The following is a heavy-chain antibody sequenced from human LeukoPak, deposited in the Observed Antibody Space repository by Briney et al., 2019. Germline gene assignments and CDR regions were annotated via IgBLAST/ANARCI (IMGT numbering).Heavy chain of an antibody. CDR2: IYYSGST. CDR3: ARGGTYYDY. Sequence: PSETLSLTCTVSGGSISSYYWSWIRQPPGKGLEWIAYIYYSGSTNSNPSLKSRLTISVDTSKNQFSLKLSSVTAADTAVYYCARGGTYYDYWGQGTLVTVSS. D-gene: IGHD1-26*01. CDR1: GGSISSYY. V-gene: IGHV4-59*01. J-gene: IGHJ4*02.